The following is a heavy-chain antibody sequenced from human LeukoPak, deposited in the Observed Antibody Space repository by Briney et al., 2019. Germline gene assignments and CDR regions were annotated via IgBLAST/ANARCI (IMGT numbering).Heavy chain of an antibody. J-gene: IGHJ6*03. V-gene: IGHV4-38-2*01. D-gene: IGHD2-2*01. CDR3: ARLRSSTSFGYMDV. CDR1: GYSISSGYY. CDR2: IYHNGST. Sequence: SETLSLTCAVSGYSISSGYYWGWIRQPPGKGLEWIGSIYHNGSTYYNPSLKSRVTISVDTSKNQFSLKLSSVTAADTAVYYCARLRSSTSFGYMDVWGKGTTVTVSS.